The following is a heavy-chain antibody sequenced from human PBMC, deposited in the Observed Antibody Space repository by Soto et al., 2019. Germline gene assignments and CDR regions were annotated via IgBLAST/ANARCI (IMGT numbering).Heavy chain of an antibody. CDR3: ARDGGDGYNPRTLSYYFDY. Sequence: SVKVSCKAPGGTFSSYAISWVRQAPGQGLEWMGGIIPIFGTANYAQKFQGRVTITADESTSTAYMELSSLRSEDTAVYYCARDGGDGYNPRTLSYYFDYWGQGTLVTVSS. V-gene: IGHV1-69*13. CDR1: GGTFSSYA. CDR2: IIPIFGTA. D-gene: IGHD2-21*01. J-gene: IGHJ4*02.